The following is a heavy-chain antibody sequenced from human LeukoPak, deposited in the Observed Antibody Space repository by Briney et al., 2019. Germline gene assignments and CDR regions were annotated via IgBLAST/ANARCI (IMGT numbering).Heavy chain of an antibody. Sequence: PGGSRRLSCAASGFTFSSYAMSWGRQAPGKGLEWVSAISGSGGSTYYADSVKGRFTISRDNSKNTLYLQMNSLRAEDTAVYYCAKSDYQYYYYMDVCGKGTTVTVSS. J-gene: IGHJ6*03. CDR2: ISGSGGST. V-gene: IGHV3-23*01. CDR3: AKSDYQYYYYMDV. CDR1: GFTFSSYA.